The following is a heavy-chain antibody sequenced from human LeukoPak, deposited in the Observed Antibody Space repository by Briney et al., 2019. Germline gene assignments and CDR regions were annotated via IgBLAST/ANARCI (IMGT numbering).Heavy chain of an antibody. D-gene: IGHD3-3*01. V-gene: IGHV1-69*05. CDR3: ARDNYPIFGVVITLSY. J-gene: IGHJ4*02. CDR1: GGTFSSYA. Sequence: ASVKVSCKASGGTFSSYAISWVLQAPGQGLAWMGRIIPIFGTAKYAQKYQGRVTITTDESTSTAYMELSSLRSEDTAVYYCARDNYPIFGVVITLSYWGQGTLVTVSS. CDR2: IIPIFGTA.